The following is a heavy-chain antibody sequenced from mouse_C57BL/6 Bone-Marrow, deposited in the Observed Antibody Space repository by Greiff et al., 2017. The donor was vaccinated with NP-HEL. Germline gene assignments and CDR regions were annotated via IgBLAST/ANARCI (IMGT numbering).Heavy chain of an antibody. CDR2: ISYDGSN. CDR3: AREPFYYGNPAWFAY. V-gene: IGHV3-6*01. J-gene: IGHJ3*01. Sequence: VQLQQSGPGLVKPSQSLSLTCSVTGYSITSGYYWNWIRQFPGNKLEWMGYISYDGSNNYNPSLKNRISITRDTSKNQFFLKLNSVTTEDTATYYCAREPFYYGNPAWFAYWGQGTLVTVSA. CDR1: GYSITSGYY. D-gene: IGHD1-1*01.